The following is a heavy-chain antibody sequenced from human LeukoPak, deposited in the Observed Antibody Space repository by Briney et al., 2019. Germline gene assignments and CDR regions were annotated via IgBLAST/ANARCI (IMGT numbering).Heavy chain of an antibody. J-gene: IGHJ4*02. CDR2: IKSKTAGGTI. CDR1: GFTFSNAW. CDR3: TTGESMVGSTIHIRWAD. V-gene: IGHV3-15*01. D-gene: IGHD1-26*01. Sequence: AGGPLRLSCAASGFTFSNAWMTWVRQAPGKGLEWVGRIKSKTAGGTIDYAAPVKGRFTISRDDSKNTLYLQMNSLKTEDTAVYYCTTGESMVGSTIHIRWADWGQGTLVTVSS.